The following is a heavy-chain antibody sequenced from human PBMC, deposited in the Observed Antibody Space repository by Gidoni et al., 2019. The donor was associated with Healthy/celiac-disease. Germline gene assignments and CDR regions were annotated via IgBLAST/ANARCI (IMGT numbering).Heavy chain of an antibody. J-gene: IGHJ4*02. Sequence: QVQLVQSGAEVPKPGSSVKVACKASGCTFSSYAISWVRQAPGQGLEWMGGIIPIFGTANYAQKFQGRVTITADESTSTAYMELSSLRSEDTAVYYCARDGAAEQQLFYWGQGTLVTVSS. CDR1: GCTFSSYA. D-gene: IGHD6-13*01. CDR3: ARDGAAEQQLFY. V-gene: IGHV1-69*01. CDR2: IIPIFGTA.